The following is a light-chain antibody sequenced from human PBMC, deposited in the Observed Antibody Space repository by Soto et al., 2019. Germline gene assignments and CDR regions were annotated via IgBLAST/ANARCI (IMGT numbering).Light chain of an antibody. J-gene: IGKJ1*01. CDR2: GAS. V-gene: IGKV3-20*01. CDR3: QQYGSSPLT. Sequence: EPVLTQSQGTLSLSPRERATLSCMASQSVSSNLAWYQQKPGQAPRLLIFGASNRATGIPDRFSGSGSGTVFTLTISSLEPEDFAVYYCQQYGSSPLTFGQGTKVDVK. CDR1: QSVSSN.